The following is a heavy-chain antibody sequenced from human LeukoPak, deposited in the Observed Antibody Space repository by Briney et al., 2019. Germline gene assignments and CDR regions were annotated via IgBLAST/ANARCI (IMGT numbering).Heavy chain of an antibody. CDR2: IYHSGST. V-gene: IGHV4-59*04. CDR3: ARHEGRYYVWRSYRYTENWFDP. J-gene: IGHJ5*02. D-gene: IGHD3-16*02. Sequence: SETLSLTCTVSGGSISSYSWSWIRQPPGKGLEWIGYIYHSGSTYYNPFLKSRVTISVDTSKNQFSLKLSSVTAADTAVYYCARHEGRYYVWRSYRYTENWFDPWGQGTLVTVSS. CDR1: GGSISSYS.